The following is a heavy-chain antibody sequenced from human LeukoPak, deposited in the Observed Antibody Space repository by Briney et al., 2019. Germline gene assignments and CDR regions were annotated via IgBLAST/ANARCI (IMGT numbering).Heavy chain of an antibody. J-gene: IGHJ4*02. CDR1: GYRFTTFW. CDR2: IYPGDSDT. CDR3: ASGVYDTKFDY. Sequence: GESLKISCKGSGYRFTTFWIGWVRQMPGKGLEWMGIIYPGDSDTRYSPSFQGQVTISADKSISTAYLQWSSLKASDTAMYYCASGVYDTKFDYWGQGTLVTVSS. V-gene: IGHV5-51*01. D-gene: IGHD3-22*01.